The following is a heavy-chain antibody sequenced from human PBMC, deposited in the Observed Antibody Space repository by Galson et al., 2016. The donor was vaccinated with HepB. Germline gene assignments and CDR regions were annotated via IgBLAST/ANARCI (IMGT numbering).Heavy chain of an antibody. CDR3: ARGDFWSGYYYYGMEA. Sequence: QSGAEVKKPGESLRIACKASGYKFSSYWVGWVRQMPGKGLEWMAIIYPGDSDTRYSPAFPGQVTISADTSISTAYLQWSSLRASDTVIYYCARGDFWSGYYYYGMEAWGQGTTVTVS. D-gene: IGHD3-3*01. CDR1: GYKFSSYW. CDR2: IYPGDSDT. V-gene: IGHV5-51*03. J-gene: IGHJ6*02.